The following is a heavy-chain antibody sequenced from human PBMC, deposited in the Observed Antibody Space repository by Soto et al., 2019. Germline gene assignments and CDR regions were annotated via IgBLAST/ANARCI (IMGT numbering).Heavy chain of an antibody. J-gene: IGHJ4*02. D-gene: IGHD1-20*01. CDR1: GFTFSSYA. Sequence: QVQLVESGGGVVQPGRSLRLSCAASGFTFSSYAMHWVRQAPGKGLEWVAVISYDGSNKYYADSVKGRFTISRDNSKNTLYLQINSLRAEDTAVYYCARGGYITGRYFDYWGQGTLVTVSS. CDR2: ISYDGSNK. CDR3: ARGGYITGRYFDY. V-gene: IGHV3-30-3*01.